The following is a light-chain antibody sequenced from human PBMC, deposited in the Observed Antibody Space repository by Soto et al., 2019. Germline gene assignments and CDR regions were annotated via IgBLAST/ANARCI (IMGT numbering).Light chain of an antibody. CDR2: DVG. CDR1: SNDIGGYDF. CDR3: SSYAGTSTVAV. V-gene: IGLV2-11*01. Sequence: QSALTQPRSVSGSPGQSVTISCTGTSNDIGGYDFVSWYRQHPGKGPELIMYDVGRRPSGVPDRFSGSKSGDTASLTISGLEAEDEAEYHCSSYAGTSTVAVFGAGTKLTVL. J-gene: IGLJ3*02.